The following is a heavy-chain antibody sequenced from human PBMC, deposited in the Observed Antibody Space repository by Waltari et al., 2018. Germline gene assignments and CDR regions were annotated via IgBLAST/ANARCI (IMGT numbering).Heavy chain of an antibody. Sequence: EVLLVESGGGLVQPGRSLRLSCAASGFTFDDYAMHWVRQAPGKGLEWVSLITWNSGSIGYADSVKGRFAISRDNAKNSLYLQMNSLRIEDTALYYCAKDKGSGNLGLDYWGQGTLVTVSS. CDR2: ITWNSGSI. J-gene: IGHJ4*02. D-gene: IGHD6-25*01. V-gene: IGHV3-9*01. CDR1: GFTFDDYA. CDR3: AKDKGSGNLGLDY.